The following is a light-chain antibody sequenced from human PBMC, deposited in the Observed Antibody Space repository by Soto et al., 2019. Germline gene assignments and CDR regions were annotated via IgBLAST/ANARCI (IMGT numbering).Light chain of an antibody. J-gene: IGLJ3*02. CDR3: QVWDASGDQWV. V-gene: IGLV3-21*04. CDR1: NIGSKS. CDR2: YDS. Sequence: SYELTQPPSVSVAPGKTARITCGGNNIGSKSVHWYQQKPGQAPVLVIFYDSDRPSGIPERFSGSNSGNTATLTISRVEVGDEADYYCQVWDASGDQWVFGGGTKLTVL.